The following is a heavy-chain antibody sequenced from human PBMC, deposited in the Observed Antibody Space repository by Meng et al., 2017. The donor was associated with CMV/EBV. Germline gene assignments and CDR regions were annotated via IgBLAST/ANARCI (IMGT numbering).Heavy chain of an antibody. D-gene: IGHD5-24*01. CDR2: IRSSNSYI. J-gene: IGHJ4*02. CDR1: GFTFSSYS. V-gene: IGHV3-21*01. Sequence: EVQLVESGGGLVKPGGALRLSCAASGFTFSSYSMNWVRQAPGKGLEWVSSIRSSNSYIYYAESVKGRFTISRDNAKNSLYLEMNSLRAEDTAVYYCARDLQSGGRAYWDQGTLVTVSS. CDR3: ARDLQSGGRAY.